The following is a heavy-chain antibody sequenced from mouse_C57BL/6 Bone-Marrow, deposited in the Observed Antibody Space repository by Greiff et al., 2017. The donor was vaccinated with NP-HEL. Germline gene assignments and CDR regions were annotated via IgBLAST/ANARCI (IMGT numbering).Heavy chain of an antibody. D-gene: IGHD1-1*01. J-gene: IGHJ2*01. CDR3: ARYGYYGSSPY. Sequence: QVQLQQPGAELVRPGSSVKLSCKASGYTFTSYWMDWVKQRPGQGLEWIGNIYPSDSETHYNQKFKDKATLTVDKSSSTAYMQLSSLTSEDSAVDYCARYGYYGSSPYWGQGTTLTVAS. CDR1: GYTFTSYW. CDR2: IYPSDSET. V-gene: IGHV1-61*01.